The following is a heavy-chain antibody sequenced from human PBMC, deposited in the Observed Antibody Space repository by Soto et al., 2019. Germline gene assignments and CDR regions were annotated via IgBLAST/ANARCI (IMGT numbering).Heavy chain of an antibody. CDR3: ARLWFGAFYYYGMDV. Sequence: SETLELTCTVSGGSVSSYYWSWIRQPPGKGLEWIGYIYYSGSTNYNPSLKSRVTISVDTSKNQFSLKLSSVTAADTAVYYCARLWFGAFYYYGMDVWGQGTTVTVSS. D-gene: IGHD3-10*01. CDR1: GGSVSSYY. CDR2: IYYSGST. V-gene: IGHV4-59*02. J-gene: IGHJ6*02.